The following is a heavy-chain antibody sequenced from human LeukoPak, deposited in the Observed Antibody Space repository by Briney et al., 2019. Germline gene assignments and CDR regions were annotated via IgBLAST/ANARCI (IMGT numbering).Heavy chain of an antibody. Sequence: HSGGSLRLSCAASGITFSSYGMSWVRQAPGKGLEGVSSISSTGGTTYYADSVKGRFTISRDNSKNTLYLQMNSLRAEDTAIYYCAKNGDRGAYCTGGTCYPYFYYYMDVWGKGTTVTI. CDR2: ISSTGGTT. CDR3: AKNGDRGAYCTGGTCYPYFYYYMDV. J-gene: IGHJ6*03. V-gene: IGHV3-23*01. CDR1: GITFSSYG. D-gene: IGHD2-15*01.